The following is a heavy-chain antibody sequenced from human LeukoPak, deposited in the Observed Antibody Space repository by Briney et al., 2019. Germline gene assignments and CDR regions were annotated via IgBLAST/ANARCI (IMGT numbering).Heavy chain of an antibody. V-gene: IGHV1-2*02. CDR1: GYTFTGYY. Sequence: GASVKVSCKASGYTFTGYYIHWVRQAPGQGLEWMGWMDPNSGGTNYAQTFQGRVTMTRDTSISTAYMELSRLRSDDTAVYYCARDSESWFGENDAFDIWGQGTMVTVSS. CDR3: ARDSESWFGENDAFDI. J-gene: IGHJ3*02. CDR2: MDPNSGGT. D-gene: IGHD3-10*01.